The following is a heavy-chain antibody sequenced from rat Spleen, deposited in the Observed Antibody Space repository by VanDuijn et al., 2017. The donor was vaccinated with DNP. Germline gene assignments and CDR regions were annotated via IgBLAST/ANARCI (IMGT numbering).Heavy chain of an antibody. CDR3: TRREGPDY. D-gene: IGHD1-11*01. J-gene: IGHJ2*01. Sequence: EVLLVESDGGLVQPGRSLKLSCAVSRITFSDHNMAWVRQAPKKGPEWVATITNTGGSTYYPDSVKGRFTISRDNAKSTLYLQMNSLRSEDTATYYCTRREGPDYWGQGVMVTVSS. CDR2: ITNTGGST. CDR1: RITFSDHN. V-gene: IGHV5-7*01.